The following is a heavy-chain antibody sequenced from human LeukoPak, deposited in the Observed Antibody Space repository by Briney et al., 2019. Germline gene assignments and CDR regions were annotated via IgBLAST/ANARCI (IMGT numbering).Heavy chain of an antibody. D-gene: IGHD2-2*01. Sequence: GASVKVSCKASGYTFTGYYLHWVRQAPGQGLEWMGWINLKSGGTEYAQRFQGRVTMTRDTSISTAYMELSRLRSDDTAVYYCARDHCSANSCYEDYYNGLDVWGQGTTVTVSS. J-gene: IGHJ6*02. CDR2: INLKSGGT. CDR1: GYTFTGYY. CDR3: ARDHCSANSCYEDYYNGLDV. V-gene: IGHV1-2*02.